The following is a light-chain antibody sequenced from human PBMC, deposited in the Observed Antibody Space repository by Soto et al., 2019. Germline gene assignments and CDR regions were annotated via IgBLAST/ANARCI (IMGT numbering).Light chain of an antibody. J-gene: IGKJ2*01. CDR1: QSLVYSDGNTY. V-gene: IGKV2-30*01. CDR3: IQGTHWPYT. CDR2: KVS. Sequence: DVVMTQSPLSLPVTLGQPASISCRSSQSLVYSDGNTYLTWFQQRPGQSPRRLIFKVSKRVSGVPDRFSGSGSGTDFTLKISRVEAEDIGVYYCIQGTHWPYTFGQGTNLEI.